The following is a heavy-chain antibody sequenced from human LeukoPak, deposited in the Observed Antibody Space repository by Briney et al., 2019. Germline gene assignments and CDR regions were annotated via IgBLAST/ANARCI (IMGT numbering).Heavy chain of an antibody. CDR1: GFTFSSYA. CDR3: ARDDGQLVPPINWFDP. D-gene: IGHD6-13*01. Sequence: GRSLRLSCAASGFTFSSYAMRWVRQAPGKGLEWVSVIWYDGSSKYYVDSVNGRFTISIYKSKNTLYLQMNSLRAEDTAVYYCARDDGQLVPPINWFDPWGQGTLVTVSS. CDR2: IWYDGSSK. J-gene: IGHJ5*02. V-gene: IGHV3-33*01.